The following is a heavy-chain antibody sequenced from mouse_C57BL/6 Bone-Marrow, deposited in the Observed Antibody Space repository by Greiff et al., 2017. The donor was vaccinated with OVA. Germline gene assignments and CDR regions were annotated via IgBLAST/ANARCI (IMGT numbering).Heavy chain of an antibody. V-gene: IGHV14-4*01. CDR2: IDPENGDT. D-gene: IGHD1-1*01. Sequence: VQLQQSGAELVRPGASVKLSCTASGFNIKDDYMHWVKQRPEQGLEWIGWIDPENGDTEYASKFQGKATIPADTSSNTAYLQLSSLTSEDTAVYYCTTLLLDWFAYWGQGTLVTVSA. CDR3: TTLLLDWFAY. CDR1: GFNIKDDY. J-gene: IGHJ3*01.